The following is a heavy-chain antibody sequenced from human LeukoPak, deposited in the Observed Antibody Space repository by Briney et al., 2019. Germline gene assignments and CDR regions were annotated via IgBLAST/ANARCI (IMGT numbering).Heavy chain of an antibody. CDR1: GFTFSSYW. J-gene: IGHJ4*02. CDR2: LNWNGGST. CDR3: ARGTGYYYGSGSTYRMYFDY. Sequence: GGSLRLFCGASGFTFSSYWMSWVRQAPGKGLEWVSGLNWNGGSTGYADSVKGRFTISRDNAENSLYLQMNSLGAEDTALYYCARGTGYYYGSGSTYRMYFDYWGQGTLVTVSS. V-gene: IGHV3-20*04. D-gene: IGHD3-10*01.